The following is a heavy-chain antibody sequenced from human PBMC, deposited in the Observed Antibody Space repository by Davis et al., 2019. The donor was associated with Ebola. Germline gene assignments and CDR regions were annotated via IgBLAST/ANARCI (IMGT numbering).Heavy chain of an antibody. CDR3: AKIGVRHSGDY. D-gene: IGHD3-10*01. CDR2: SETSDTNFNA. CDR1: GFTFTHYT. V-gene: IGHV3-23*05. Sequence: GESLKISCAASGFTFTHYTINWVRQAPGKGLEWISASETSDTNFNANYADSVKGRFTIIRDHSRNTVFLQMNSLRVEDTAVYYCAKIGVRHSGDYWGQGTLVTVSS. J-gene: IGHJ4*02.